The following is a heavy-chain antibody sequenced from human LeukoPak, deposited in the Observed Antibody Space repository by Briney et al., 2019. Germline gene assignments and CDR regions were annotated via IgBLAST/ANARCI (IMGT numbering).Heavy chain of an antibody. V-gene: IGHV3-30*02. CDR2: IRYDGSNK. CDR3: AKDIRLYYGSGSYFDY. D-gene: IGHD3-10*01. Sequence: PGGSLRLSCAASGFIFSSYGMHWVRQAPGKGLEWVAFIRYDGSNKYYADSVKGRFTISRDNSKNALYLQMNSLRAEDTAVYYCAKDIRLYYGSGSYFDYWGQGTLVTVSS. J-gene: IGHJ4*02. CDR1: GFIFSSYG.